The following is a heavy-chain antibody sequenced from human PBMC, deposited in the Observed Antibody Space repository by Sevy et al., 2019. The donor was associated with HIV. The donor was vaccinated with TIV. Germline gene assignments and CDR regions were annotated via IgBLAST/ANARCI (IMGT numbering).Heavy chain of an antibody. D-gene: IGHD6-19*01. V-gene: IGHV3-53*05. CDR1: GFTVNDKY. Sequence: GGSLRLSCAISGFTVNDKYIIWVRQAPGKGLEWVSVIFTSGSTYSADSAKGRFTISRDNSKNTVDLQMNSVRAEDTAVYYCVSLFLSYRSGWSYFDYWGQGTLVTVSS. CDR3: VSLFLSYRSGWSYFDY. J-gene: IGHJ4*02. CDR2: IFTSGST.